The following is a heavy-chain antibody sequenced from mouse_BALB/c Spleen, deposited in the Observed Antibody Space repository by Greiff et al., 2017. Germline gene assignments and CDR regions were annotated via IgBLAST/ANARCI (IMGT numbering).Heavy chain of an antibody. CDR1: GYTFTSYW. CDR2: IYPGSGST. Sequence: LQQPGSELVRPGASVKLSCKASGYTFTSYWMHWVKQRHGQGLEWIGNIYPGSGSTNYDEKFKSKGTLTVDTSSSTAYMHLSSLTSEDSAVYYCTDWDYWGQGTTLTVSS. CDR3: TDWDY. J-gene: IGHJ2*01. V-gene: IGHV1S22*01. D-gene: IGHD4-1*01.